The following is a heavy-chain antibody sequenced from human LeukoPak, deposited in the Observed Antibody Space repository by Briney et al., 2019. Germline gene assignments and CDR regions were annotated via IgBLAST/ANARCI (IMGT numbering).Heavy chain of an antibody. CDR1: GFTFSTYA. D-gene: IGHD3-22*01. V-gene: IGHV3-21*01. CDR2: ISSSSSYI. J-gene: IGHJ4*02. Sequence: GGSLRLSCAASGFTFSTYAMNWVRQAPGKGLEWVSSISSSSSYIYYADSVKGRFTISRDNAKNSLYLQMNSLRAEDTAVYYCAIMIVGGVDYWGQGTLVTVSS. CDR3: AIMIVGGVDY.